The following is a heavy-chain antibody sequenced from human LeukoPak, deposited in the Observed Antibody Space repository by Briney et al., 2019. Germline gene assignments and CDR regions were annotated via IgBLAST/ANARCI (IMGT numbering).Heavy chain of an antibody. CDR1: GFIFSRYG. V-gene: IGHV3-33*01. D-gene: IGHD3-22*01. CDR2: IWYDGSNK. J-gene: IGHJ4*02. Sequence: GRSLRLSCAASGFIFSRYGLHWVRQAPGKGLEWVAAIWYDGSNKYYADSVKGRFTISRDNSRNTLYLEMNSRRAEDTAVYYCARDLYFHDSSGYYYGVDYWGQGTLVTVSS. CDR3: ARDLYFHDSSGYYYGVDY.